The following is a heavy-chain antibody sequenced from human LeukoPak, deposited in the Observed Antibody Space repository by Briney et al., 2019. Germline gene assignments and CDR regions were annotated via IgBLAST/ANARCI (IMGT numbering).Heavy chain of an antibody. CDR3: AKIYGYSSDWSDY. D-gene: IGHD6-19*01. J-gene: IGHJ4*02. CDR1: GFTFSSHA. Sequence: PGGSLRLSCAASGFTFSSHAMSWVRQAPGKGLEWVSGISGSGGTTYYADSVKGRFTISRDNSKNTLYLQMNSLRAEDTAVYYCAKIYGYSSDWSDYRGQGTLVTVSS. V-gene: IGHV3-23*01. CDR2: ISGSGGTT.